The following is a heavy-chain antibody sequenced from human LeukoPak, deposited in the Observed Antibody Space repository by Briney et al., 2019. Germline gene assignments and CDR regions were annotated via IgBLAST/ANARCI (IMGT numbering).Heavy chain of an antibody. J-gene: IGHJ4*02. V-gene: IGHV4-39*07. CDR1: GGSISSSSYY. CDR3: ARTYCSGGSCYPSY. Sequence: PSETLSLTCTASGGSISSSSYYWGWIRQPPGKGLEWIGSIYYSGSTYYNPSLKSRVTISVDTSKNQFSLKLSSVTAADTAVYYCARTYCSGGSCYPSYWGQGTLVTVSS. D-gene: IGHD2-15*01. CDR2: IYYSGST.